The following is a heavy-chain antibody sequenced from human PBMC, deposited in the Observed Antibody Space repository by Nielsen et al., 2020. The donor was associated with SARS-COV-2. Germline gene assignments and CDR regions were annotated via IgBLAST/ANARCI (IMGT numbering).Heavy chain of an antibody. D-gene: IGHD1-26*01. CDR2: IYYSGST. Sequence: WIRQPPGKGLEWIGYIYYSGSTYYNPSLKSRVTISVDTSKNQFSLKLSSVTAADTAVYYCARLESVGAPFDYWGQGTLVTVSS. CDR3: ARLESVGAPFDY. V-gene: IGHV4-61*07. J-gene: IGHJ4*02.